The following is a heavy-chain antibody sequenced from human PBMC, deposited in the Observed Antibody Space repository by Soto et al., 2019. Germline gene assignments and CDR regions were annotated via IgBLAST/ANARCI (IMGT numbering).Heavy chain of an antibody. CDR1: GFTFDDYA. CDR3: AKDIDGYSSSWYGGYDAFDI. Sequence: GGSLRLSCAASGFTFDDYAMHWVRQAPGKGLEWVSGISWNSGSIGYADSVKGRFTISRDNAKNSLYLQMNSLRAEDTALYYCAKDIDGYSSSWYGGYDAFDIWGQGTMVTVSS. CDR2: ISWNSGSI. V-gene: IGHV3-9*01. D-gene: IGHD6-13*01. J-gene: IGHJ3*02.